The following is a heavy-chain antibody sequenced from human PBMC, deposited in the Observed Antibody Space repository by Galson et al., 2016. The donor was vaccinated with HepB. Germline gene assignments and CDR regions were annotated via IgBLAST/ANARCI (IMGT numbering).Heavy chain of an antibody. CDR2: IWNDGSHK. J-gene: IGHJ4*02. CDR3: ARDQWEYCSRTSCYTFDY. D-gene: IGHD2-2*01. Sequence: SLRLSCAASGFTFGSYGMHWVRQAPGKGLEWVAVIWNDGSHKYYVDSVKGRFTISRDNAKDSLYLQMNSLRAEDTAVYFCARDQWEYCSRTSCYTFDYWGQGTLVTVSS. CDR1: GFTFGSYG. V-gene: IGHV3-33*01.